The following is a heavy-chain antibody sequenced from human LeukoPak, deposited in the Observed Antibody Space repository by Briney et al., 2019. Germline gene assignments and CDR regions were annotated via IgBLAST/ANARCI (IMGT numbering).Heavy chain of an antibody. Sequence: SETLSLTCAVYGGSFSGYYWSWIRQPPGKGLEWIGEINHSGSTNYNPSLKSRVTISVDTSKNQFSLNLSSVTAADTAVYYCARVGSSGYYQWVDYWGQGTLVTVSS. J-gene: IGHJ4*02. CDR3: ARVGSSGYYQWVDY. CDR2: INHSGST. V-gene: IGHV4-34*01. CDR1: GGSFSGYY. D-gene: IGHD3-22*01.